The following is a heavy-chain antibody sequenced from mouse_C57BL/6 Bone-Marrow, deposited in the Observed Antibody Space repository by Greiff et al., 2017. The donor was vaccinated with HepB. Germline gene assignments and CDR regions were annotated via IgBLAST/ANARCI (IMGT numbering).Heavy chain of an antibody. Sequence: QVQLQQSGPGLVAPSQSLSITCTVSGFSLTSYGVDWVRQSPGKGLEWLGVIWGVGSTNYNSALKSRLSISKDNSKSQVFLKMNSLQTDDTAMYYGVEGNVDVWGTGTTVTVSS. J-gene: IGHJ1*03. V-gene: IGHV2-6*01. CDR2: IWGVGST. CDR3: VEGNVDV. CDR1: GFSLTSYG. D-gene: IGHD1-1*01.